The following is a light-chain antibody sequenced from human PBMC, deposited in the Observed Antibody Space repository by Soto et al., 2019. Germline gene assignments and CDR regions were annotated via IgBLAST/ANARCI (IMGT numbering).Light chain of an antibody. V-gene: IGKV3-15*01. Sequence: EIVMTQSPATLSVSPGERATLSCRASQSVSSNLAWYQQKPGQAPRLLIYGASTRATGISARFSGSGSGTEFTLTISSLQSEDFAVYYCQQYNNWHLTFGGGTNVEIK. CDR3: QQYNNWHLT. CDR2: GAS. CDR1: QSVSSN. J-gene: IGKJ4*01.